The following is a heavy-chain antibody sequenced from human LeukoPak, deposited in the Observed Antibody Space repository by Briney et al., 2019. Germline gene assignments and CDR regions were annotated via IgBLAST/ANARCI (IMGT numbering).Heavy chain of an antibody. CDR2: IYHSGST. CDR1: GGSISSGGYS. D-gene: IGHD1-26*01. Sequence: SETLSLTCAVSGGSISSGGYSWSWIRQPPGKGLEWIGYIYHSGSTYYNPSLKSRVTISVDRSKNQLSLKLSSVTAADTAVYYCARVAEGDQPFDYWGQGTLVTVSS. V-gene: IGHV4-30-2*01. CDR3: ARVAEGDQPFDY. J-gene: IGHJ4*02.